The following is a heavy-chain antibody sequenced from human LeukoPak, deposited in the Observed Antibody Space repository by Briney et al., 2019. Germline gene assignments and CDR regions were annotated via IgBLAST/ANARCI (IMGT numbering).Heavy chain of an antibody. D-gene: IGHD2-2*02. Sequence: PSETLSLTCTVSGGSISSGDYYWGWIRQPPGKGLEWIGYIYYSGSTYYNPSLKSRVTISLHTSKNQFSLKLSSVTAADTAVYYCAKDQDCSSTSCYNAFDIWGQGTMVTVSS. CDR2: IYYSGST. CDR1: GGSISSGDYY. CDR3: AKDQDCSSTSCYNAFDI. V-gene: IGHV4-30-4*08. J-gene: IGHJ3*02.